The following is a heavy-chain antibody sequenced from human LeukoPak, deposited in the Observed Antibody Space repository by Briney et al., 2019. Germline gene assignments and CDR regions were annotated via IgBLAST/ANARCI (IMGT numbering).Heavy chain of an antibody. D-gene: IGHD4-11*01. CDR2: ISSSGSTI. J-gene: IGHJ4*02. CDR1: GFTFSSYE. V-gene: IGHV3-48*03. CDR3: ARATTAKRGSEGY. Sequence: PGGSLRLSCAASGFTFSSYEMNWVRQAPGKGLEWVSYISSSGSTIYYADSVNGRFTISRDNAKNSLFLQMNSLRAEDTGLYYCARATTAKRGSEGYWGRGTLVTVSS.